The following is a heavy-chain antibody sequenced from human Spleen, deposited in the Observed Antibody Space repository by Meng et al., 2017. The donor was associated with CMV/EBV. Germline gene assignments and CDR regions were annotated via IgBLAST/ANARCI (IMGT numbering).Heavy chain of an antibody. Sequence: GESLKISCAASGFTFSSYGMHWVRQAPGKGLEWVAFIRYDGSNKYYADSVKGRFTISRDNSKNTMYLQMNSLRAEDTAVYYCAKDSGYCSSTSCWNNLFDPWGQGTLVTVSS. D-gene: IGHD2-2*01. J-gene: IGHJ5*02. V-gene: IGHV3-30*02. CDR3: AKDSGYCSSTSCWNNLFDP. CDR1: GFTFSSYG. CDR2: IRYDGSNK.